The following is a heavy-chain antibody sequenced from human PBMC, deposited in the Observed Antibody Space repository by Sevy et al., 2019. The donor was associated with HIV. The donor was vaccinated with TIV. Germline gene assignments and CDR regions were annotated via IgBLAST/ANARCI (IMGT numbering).Heavy chain of an antibody. D-gene: IGHD3-10*01. Sequence: APVKVSCKASGYTFTGYFIHWVRQAPGQGLEWMGWINPNGGGTNYAQKFQGRVTMTGDTSISTAYMDLTRLRSDDTAVYYCSRSVYGSGTYLNDYWGQGTLVTVSS. V-gene: IGHV1-2*02. CDR3: SRSVYGSGTYLNDY. CDR2: INPNGGGT. J-gene: IGHJ4*02. CDR1: GYTFTGYF.